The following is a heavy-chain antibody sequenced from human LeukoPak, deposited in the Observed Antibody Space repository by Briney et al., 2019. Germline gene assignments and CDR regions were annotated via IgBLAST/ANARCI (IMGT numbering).Heavy chain of an antibody. CDR3: ARHSYDSSGYYFPTFDP. J-gene: IGHJ5*02. Sequence: SETLSLTCAVSGYSISSGYYWGWIRQPPGKGLGWIGTIYHSGNAYYSPSLKSRVTISVDASKNQFSLRLSSVTAADTAVYYCARHSYDSSGYYFPTFDPWGQGTLVTVSS. V-gene: IGHV4-38-2*01. CDR2: IYHSGNA. D-gene: IGHD3-22*01. CDR1: GYSISSGYY.